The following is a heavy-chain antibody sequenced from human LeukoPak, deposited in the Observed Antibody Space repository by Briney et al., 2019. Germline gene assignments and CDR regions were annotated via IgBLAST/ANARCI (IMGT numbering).Heavy chain of an antibody. CDR3: ARDNLGFDY. CDR1: GYTFTSFG. Sequence: ASVKVSCKASGYTFTSFGIIWVRQAPGQGLEWMGWISAYNGNTNYAQKVQGRITRTTDRSTSTAYMELRSLRPDDTAVYYCARDNLGFDYWGQGTLVTVS. D-gene: IGHD7-27*01. CDR2: ISAYNGNT. J-gene: IGHJ4*02. V-gene: IGHV1-18*01.